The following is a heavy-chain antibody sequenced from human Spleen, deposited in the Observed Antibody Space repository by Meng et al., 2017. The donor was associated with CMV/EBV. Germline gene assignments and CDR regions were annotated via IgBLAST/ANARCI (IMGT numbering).Heavy chain of an antibody. CDR2: VYHSGST. J-gene: IGHJ4*02. D-gene: IGHD2-2*01. CDR3: ARGKRGYCSSTSCSPFDY. Sequence: SETLSLTCAVSGDSINNDYWWSWVRQPPGKGLEWVGEVYHSGSTNYNPSLKSRVTISVDTSKNQFSLKLSSVTAADTAVYYCARGKRGYCSSTSCSPFDYWGQGTLVTVSS. CDR1: GDSINNDYW. V-gene: IGHV4-4*02.